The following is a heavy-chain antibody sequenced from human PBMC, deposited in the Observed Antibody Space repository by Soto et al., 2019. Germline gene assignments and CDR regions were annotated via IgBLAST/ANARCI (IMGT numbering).Heavy chain of an antibody. J-gene: IGHJ6*02. Sequence: VGSLRLSCAASGFTFSSYSMNWVRQAPGKGLEWVSSISSSSSYIYYADSVKGRFTISRDNAKNSLYLQMNSLRAEDTAVYYCAREGYLVDYYYYGMDVWGQGTTVTVSS. CDR2: ISSSSSYI. CDR1: GFTFSSYS. CDR3: AREGYLVDYYYYGMDV. D-gene: IGHD3-9*01. V-gene: IGHV3-21*01.